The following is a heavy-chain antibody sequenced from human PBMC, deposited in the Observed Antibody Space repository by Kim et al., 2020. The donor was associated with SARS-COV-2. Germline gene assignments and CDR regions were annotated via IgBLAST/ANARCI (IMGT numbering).Heavy chain of an antibody. CDR1: GFTVSSNY. D-gene: IGHD1-20*01. CDR2: IYSGGST. CDR3: ARDSNWNPSRGMDV. V-gene: IGHV3-53*04. J-gene: IGHJ6*02. Sequence: GGSLRLSCAASGFTVSSNYMSWVRQAPGKGLEWVSVIYSGGSTYYADSVKGRFTISRHNSKNTQYLQMNSLRAEDTAVYYCARDSNWNPSRGMDVWGQGTTVTVSS.